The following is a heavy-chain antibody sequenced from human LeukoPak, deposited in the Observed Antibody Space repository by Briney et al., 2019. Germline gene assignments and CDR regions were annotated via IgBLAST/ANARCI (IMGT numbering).Heavy chain of an antibody. D-gene: IGHD2-8*01. V-gene: IGHV3-23*01. CDR3: AKEEGTNCVGDCYYYMDV. J-gene: IGHJ6*03. Sequence: GGSLRLSCAASGFSFRSYAMSWVRQAPGEGLEWVAAVSCGGDDKYYADSVRGRFTISRDNSRNTLYLHMSSLRAEDTAVYYCAKEEGTNCVGDCYYYMDVWGKGTAVTVSS. CDR1: GFSFRSYA. CDR2: VSCGGDDK.